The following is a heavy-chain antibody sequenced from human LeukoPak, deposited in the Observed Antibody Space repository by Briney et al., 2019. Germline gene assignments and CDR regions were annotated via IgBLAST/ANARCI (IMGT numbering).Heavy chain of an antibody. D-gene: IGHD4-11*01. CDR2: IYTSGST. Sequence: SETLSLTCTVSGGSIRSYYGSWIRQPAGKGLEWIGRIYTSGSTSYNPSLKSRVTISLDKSKNQFSLKLSSVTAADTAVYCCARDSTVTTFNYMDVWGKGTTVTVSS. J-gene: IGHJ6*03. V-gene: IGHV4-4*07. CDR3: ARDSTVTTFNYMDV. CDR1: GGSIRSYY.